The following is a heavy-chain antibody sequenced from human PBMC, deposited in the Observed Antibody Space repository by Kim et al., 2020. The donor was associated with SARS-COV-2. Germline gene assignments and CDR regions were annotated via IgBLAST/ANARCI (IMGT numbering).Heavy chain of an antibody. J-gene: IGHJ4*02. CDR3: ARIGDY. D-gene: IGHD2-15*01. V-gene: IGHV5-51*01. CDR2: YPGTSDT. Sequence: YPGTSDTRYSPSFQGQVTISADKSISTAYLQWSGLKASDTAMYYCARIGDYWGQGTLVTVSS.